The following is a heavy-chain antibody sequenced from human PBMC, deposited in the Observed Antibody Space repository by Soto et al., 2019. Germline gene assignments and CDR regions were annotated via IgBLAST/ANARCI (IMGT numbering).Heavy chain of an antibody. D-gene: IGHD6-19*01. CDR2: TYYRSKWYN. V-gene: IGHV6-1*01. CDR1: GDSVSSNSAA. J-gene: IGHJ4*02. Sequence: SQALSRTCAISGDSVSSNSAASNWIRQTPSRGLEWLGRTYYRSKWYNDYAVSVKSRITINPDTSKNQFSLQLNSVTPEDTAVYYCARERAGYSSGWYSIDYWGQGTLVTVSS. CDR3: ARERAGYSSGWYSIDY.